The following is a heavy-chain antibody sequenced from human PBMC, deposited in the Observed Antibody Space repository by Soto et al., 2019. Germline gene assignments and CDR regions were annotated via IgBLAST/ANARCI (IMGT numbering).Heavy chain of an antibody. V-gene: IGHV3-21*01. CDR1: GFTFSSYS. D-gene: IGHD3-10*01. J-gene: IGHJ4*02. Sequence: EVQLVESGGGLVKPGGSLRLSCAASGFTFSSYSMNWVRQAPGKGLEWVSSISSSSSYIYYADSVKGRFTISRDNAKNSLYRQMNSLRAEDTAVYYCASSPEDYYGSGKYPWDYWGQGTLVTVSS. CDR2: ISSSSSYI. CDR3: ASSPEDYYGSGKYPWDY.